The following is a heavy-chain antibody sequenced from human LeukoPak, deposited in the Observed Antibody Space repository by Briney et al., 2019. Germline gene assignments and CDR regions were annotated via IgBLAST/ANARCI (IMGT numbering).Heavy chain of an antibody. CDR3: AKAPRVGRTTRIRGVIAPMDV. CDR1: GFTFSSYG. Sequence: GGSLRLSCAASGFTFSSYGMLWVRQAPGKGREWVAVISYEGIKKYYAACVKGRFTISRDKSKNTLYLQMNSLRAEDTAVDYCAKAPRVGRTTRIRGVIAPMDVWGQGTTVTVSS. J-gene: IGHJ6*02. CDR2: ISYEGIKK. V-gene: IGHV3-30*18. D-gene: IGHD3-10*01.